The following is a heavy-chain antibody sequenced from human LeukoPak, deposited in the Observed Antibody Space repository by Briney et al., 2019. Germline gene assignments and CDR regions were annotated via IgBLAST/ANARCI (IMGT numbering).Heavy chain of an antibody. CDR1: GFTFKSYL. CDR3: ARQLGYCDSGTCYFEY. Sequence: GGSLRLSCGASGFTFKSYLMTWVRQAPGKGLEWVSSINGGGSSTSYADSVKGRFTISRDNSKTTLFLQMNSLRAEDTAVYYCARQLGYCDSGTCYFEYWGQGTLVTVSS. CDR2: INGGGSST. D-gene: IGHD2-15*01. J-gene: IGHJ4*02. V-gene: IGHV3-23*01.